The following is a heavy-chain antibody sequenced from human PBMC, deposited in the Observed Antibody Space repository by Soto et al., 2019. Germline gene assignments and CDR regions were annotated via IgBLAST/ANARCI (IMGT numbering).Heavy chain of an antibody. J-gene: IGHJ4*02. CDR2: IYPGGNT. CDR3: ATEGIAARLVY. D-gene: IGHD6-6*01. Sequence: EVQLVESGGGLIQPGGSLRLSCAASGFTVSNNYMSWVRQAPGKGLEWVSVIYPGGNTYCADSVKGRFTSSRDNSKNTLYLQVNSLRAEYAAVYYCATEGIAARLVYWGQGTLVTVSS. V-gene: IGHV3-53*01. CDR1: GFTVSNNY.